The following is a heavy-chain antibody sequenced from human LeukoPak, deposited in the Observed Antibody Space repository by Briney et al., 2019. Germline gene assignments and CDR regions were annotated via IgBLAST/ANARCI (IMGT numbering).Heavy chain of an antibody. J-gene: IGHJ3*02. CDR1: GYTFTGYY. CDR3: ARVPTMPSDAFDI. Sequence: ASVKVSCKASGYTFTGYYMHWVRQAPGQGLEWMGWISAYNGNTNYAQKLQGRVTMTTDTSTSTAYMELRSLRSDDTAVYYCARVPTMPSDAFDIWGQGTMVTVSS. CDR2: ISAYNGNT. D-gene: IGHD5-12*01. V-gene: IGHV1-18*04.